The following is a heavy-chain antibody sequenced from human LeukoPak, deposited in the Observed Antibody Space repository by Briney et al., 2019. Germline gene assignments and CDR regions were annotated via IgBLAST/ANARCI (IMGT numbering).Heavy chain of an antibody. J-gene: IGHJ4*02. D-gene: IGHD1-26*01. CDR3: ARDSPRIVGATFLYYFDY. Sequence: GGSPRLSCAAAGFTFSSYAMQWVRQAPGKGLEWVAVISYDGSNKYYADSVKGRFTISRDNSQNTLHLQMNSLRDEDTAVYYCARDSPRIVGATFLYYFDYWGQGTLVTVSS. V-gene: IGHV3-30-3*01. CDR2: ISYDGSNK. CDR1: GFTFSSYA.